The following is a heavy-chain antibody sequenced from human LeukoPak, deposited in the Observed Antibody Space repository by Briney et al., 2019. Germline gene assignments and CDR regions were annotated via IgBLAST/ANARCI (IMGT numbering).Heavy chain of an antibody. V-gene: IGHV4-39*07. Sequence: GSLRLSCAASGFTFSSYWMSWVRQAPGKGLEWIGSIYYSGSTYYNPSLKSRVTISVDTSKNQFSLKLSSVTAADTAVYYCASLKDYYDSSGYRYYFDYWGQGTLVTVSS. CDR2: IYYSGST. CDR3: ASLKDYYDSSGYRYYFDY. J-gene: IGHJ4*02. D-gene: IGHD3-22*01. CDR1: GFTFSSYW.